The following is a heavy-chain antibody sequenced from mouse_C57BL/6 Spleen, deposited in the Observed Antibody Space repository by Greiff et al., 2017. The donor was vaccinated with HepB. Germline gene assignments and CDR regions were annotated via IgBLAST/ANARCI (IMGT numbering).Heavy chain of an antibody. Sequence: EVQLVESGGGLVKPGGSLKLSCAASGFTFSDYGMHWVRQAPEKGLEWVAYISSGSSTIYYADTVKGRFTISRDNAKNTLFLQMTSLRSEDTAMYYCARKDCDGVAYWGQGTLVTVSA. V-gene: IGHV5-17*01. CDR1: GFTFSDYG. J-gene: IGHJ3*01. CDR2: ISSGSSTI. D-gene: IGHD1-1*01. CDR3: ARKDCDGVAY.